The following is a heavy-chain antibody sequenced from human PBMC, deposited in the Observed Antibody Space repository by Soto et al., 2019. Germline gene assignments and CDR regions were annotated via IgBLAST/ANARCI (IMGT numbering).Heavy chain of an antibody. CDR1: GFSLSTSGMC. CDR3: ARTPGGYDILTGYYYYYGMDV. V-gene: IGHV2-70*11. J-gene: IGHJ6*02. CDR2: IDWDDDK. D-gene: IGHD3-9*01. Sequence: GSGPTLVNPTQPLTLTCTFSGFSLSTSGMCVSWIRQPPGKALEWLARIDWDDDKYYSTSLKTRLTISKDTSKNQVVLTMTNMEPVDTATYYCARTPGGYDILTGYYYYYGMDVWGQGTTVTVSS.